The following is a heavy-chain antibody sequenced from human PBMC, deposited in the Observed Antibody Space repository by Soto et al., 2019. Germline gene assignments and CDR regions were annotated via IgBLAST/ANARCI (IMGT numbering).Heavy chain of an antibody. D-gene: IGHD3-3*01. Sequence: GGSLRLSCAASGFTFSSYEMNWVRQAPGKGLEWVSYISSSGSTIYYADSVKGRFTISRDNAKNSLYLQMNSLRAEDTAVYYCARDFNYFSSGYNWFDTWGQGTLVTVSS. CDR1: GFTFSSYE. CDR2: ISSSGSTI. V-gene: IGHV3-48*03. CDR3: ARDFNYFSSGYNWFDT. J-gene: IGHJ5*02.